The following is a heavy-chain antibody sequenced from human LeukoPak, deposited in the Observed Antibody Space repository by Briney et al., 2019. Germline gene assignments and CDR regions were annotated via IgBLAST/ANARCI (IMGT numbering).Heavy chain of an antibody. Sequence: GGSLRLSCAASGFTFSSYSMNWVRQAPGKGLEWVSSISRSSSYIYYADSVKGRFTISRDNAKNSLYLQMNSLRAEDTAVYYCARSSMDYYDSSGYYFDYWGQGTLVTVSS. CDR3: ARSSMDYYDSSGYYFDY. J-gene: IGHJ4*02. V-gene: IGHV3-21*01. CDR2: ISRSSSYI. CDR1: GFTFSSYS. D-gene: IGHD3-22*01.